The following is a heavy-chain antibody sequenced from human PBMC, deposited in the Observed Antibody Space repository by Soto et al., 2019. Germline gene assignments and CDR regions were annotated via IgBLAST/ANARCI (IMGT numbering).Heavy chain of an antibody. CDR3: ASGQASYDSSGHGAFDI. V-gene: IGHV4-31*03. CDR1: GGSISSGGYY. D-gene: IGHD3-22*01. CDR2: IYYSGST. Sequence: ASETLSLTCTVSGGSISSGGYYWSWIRQHPGKGLEWIGYIYYSGSTYYNPSLKSRVTISVDTSKNQFSLKLSSVTAADTAVYYCASGQASYDSSGHGAFDIWGQGTMVTVSS. J-gene: IGHJ3*02.